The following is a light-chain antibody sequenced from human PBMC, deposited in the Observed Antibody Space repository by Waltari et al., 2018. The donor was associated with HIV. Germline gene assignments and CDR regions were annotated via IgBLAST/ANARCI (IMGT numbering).Light chain of an antibody. CDR1: SSDDGGYNY. V-gene: IGLV2-14*01. CDR2: EVS. J-gene: IGLJ1*01. CDR3: SSYTSSSTPYV. Sequence: QSALTQPASVSGSPGQSITISCTGTSSDDGGYNYVSWYQQHPGKATKLMIYEVSNRPSGVSKRFSVSKSANTASLTISGLQAEDEADYYCSSYTSSSTPYVFGTGTKVTVL.